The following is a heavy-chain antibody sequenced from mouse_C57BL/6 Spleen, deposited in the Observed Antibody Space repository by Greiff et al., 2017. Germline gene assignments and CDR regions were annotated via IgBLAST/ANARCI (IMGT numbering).Heavy chain of an antibody. CDR2: IDPSDSET. Sequence: QVQLQQPGAELVRPGSSVKLSCKASGYTFTSYWMHWVKQRPIQGLEWIGNIDPSDSETPYNQKFKDKATLTVDKSSSTAYMQLSSLTSEDSAVYYCARVGTAQALDYWGQGTTLTVSS. CDR3: ARVGTAQALDY. CDR1: GYTFTSYW. D-gene: IGHD3-2*02. J-gene: IGHJ2*01. V-gene: IGHV1-52*01.